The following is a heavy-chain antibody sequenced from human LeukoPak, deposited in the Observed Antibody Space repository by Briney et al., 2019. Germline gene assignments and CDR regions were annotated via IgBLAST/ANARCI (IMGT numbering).Heavy chain of an antibody. CDR3: VRHKGPGDYYYYYGMDV. CDR2: IYYSGST. CDR1: GGSISSYY. Sequence: SETLSLTCTVSGGSISSYYWSWIRQPPGKGLEWIGYIYYSGSTNYNPSLKSRVTISVDTSKNQFSLKLSSVTAADTAVYYCVRHKGPGDYYYYYGMDVWGQGTTFTVSS. J-gene: IGHJ6*02. V-gene: IGHV4-59*08.